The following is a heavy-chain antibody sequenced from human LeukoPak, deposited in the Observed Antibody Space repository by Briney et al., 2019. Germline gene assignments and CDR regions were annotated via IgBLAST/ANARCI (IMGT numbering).Heavy chain of an antibody. CDR3: GKGRAQYYHYYYYMDV. Sequence: SVKVSCKASGGTFSSYAISWVRQARGQGLEWMGGIIPIFGTANYAQKFQGRVTITADESTSTAYMELSSLRSEDTAVYYCGKGRAQYYHYYYYMDVWGKGTTVTVSS. CDR2: IIPIFGTA. V-gene: IGHV1-69*13. J-gene: IGHJ6*03. D-gene: IGHD1-26*01. CDR1: GGTFSSYA.